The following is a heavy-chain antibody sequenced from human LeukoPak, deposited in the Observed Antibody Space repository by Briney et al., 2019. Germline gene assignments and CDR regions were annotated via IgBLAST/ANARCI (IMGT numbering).Heavy chain of an antibody. D-gene: IGHD3-16*02. J-gene: IGHJ4*02. V-gene: IGHV3-23*01. Sequence: PGGSLRLSCAASGFTFSSYAMSWVRQAPGKGLEWVSAISGSGGSTYYADSVKGRFTISRDNSKNTLYLQMNSLRAGDTAVYYCAKGPEAYVWGSYRDYWGQGTLVTVSS. CDR1: GFTFSSYA. CDR3: AKGPEAYVWGSYRDY. CDR2: ISGSGGST.